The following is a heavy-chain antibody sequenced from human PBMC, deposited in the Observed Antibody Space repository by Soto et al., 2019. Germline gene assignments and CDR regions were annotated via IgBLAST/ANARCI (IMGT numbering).Heavy chain of an antibody. J-gene: IGHJ4*02. V-gene: IGHV1-18*04. Sequence: QVQLVQSGAEVKKPGASVKVSCKASGYTFTSYGISWVRQAPGQGLEWMGWISAYNGNTNYAQKLQGRVTMTTDTPTSTAYMELRSLRSDDTAVYYCARDRAGYCSGGSCSLFDYWGQGTLVTVSS. CDR1: GYTFTSYG. CDR2: ISAYNGNT. CDR3: ARDRAGYCSGGSCSLFDY. D-gene: IGHD2-15*01.